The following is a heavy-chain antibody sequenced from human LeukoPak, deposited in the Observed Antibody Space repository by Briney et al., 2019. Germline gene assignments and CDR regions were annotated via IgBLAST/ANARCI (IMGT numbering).Heavy chain of an antibody. CDR1: GYTFISYA. CDR3: ARRRDLYSGSYYPFDY. CDR2: INTNTANP. Sequence: ASVKVSCKASGYTFISYAMNWVRQAPGQGLEWMGWINTNTANPTYAQGFTGRFVFSLDTSVSTAYLQISSLKAEDTAMYYCARRRDLYSGSYYPFDYWGQGTLVTVSS. D-gene: IGHD1-26*01. V-gene: IGHV7-4-1*02. J-gene: IGHJ4*02.